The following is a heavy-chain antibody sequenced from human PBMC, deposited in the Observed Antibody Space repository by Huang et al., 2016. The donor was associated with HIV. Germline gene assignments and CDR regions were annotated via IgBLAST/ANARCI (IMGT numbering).Heavy chain of an antibody. CDR3: ARDPRIQSWLNFFDY. V-gene: IGHV3-74*01. CDR1: GFSISSYW. J-gene: IGHJ4*02. CDR2: SNSDGSST. D-gene: IGHD3-22*01. Sequence: EVQLVESGGGLVQPGGSLRLSCAASGFSISSYWMHWVRQAPGKGLGWFSRSNSDGSSTSYADSVKGRFTISRDNAKDTLYLQMNCLRAEDTAVYYCARDPRIQSWLNFFDYWGQGTLVSVSS.